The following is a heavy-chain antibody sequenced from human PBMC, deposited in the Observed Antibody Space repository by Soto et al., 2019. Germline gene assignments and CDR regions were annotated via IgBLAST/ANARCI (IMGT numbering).Heavy chain of an antibody. V-gene: IGHV4-59*08. CDR2: IYYSGST. D-gene: IGHD1-1*01. CDR1: GGSISSYY. J-gene: IGHJ6*03. Sequence: QVQLQESGPGLVKPSETLSLTCTVSGGSISSYYWSWIRQPPGKGLEWIGYIYYSGSTNYNPSLKIRVTISVDTSKNQFALKLSSVTAADTAVYYCARRGTAASTYYYYYYMDVWGKGTTVTVSS. CDR3: ARRGTAASTYYYYYYMDV.